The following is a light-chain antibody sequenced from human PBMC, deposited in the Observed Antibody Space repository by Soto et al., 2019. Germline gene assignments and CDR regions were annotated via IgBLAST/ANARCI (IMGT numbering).Light chain of an antibody. V-gene: IGKV3-20*01. Sequence: EIVLTQSPGTLSLSPGDRATLSCRASQSFSSTYLAWYQQKPGQAPRLLIYAASNRATGIPDRFSGGGSGTDFTLTISRLAPEDFAVYFYQQYGSSPRTFGQGTTVEIK. J-gene: IGKJ1*01. CDR1: QSFSSTY. CDR2: AAS. CDR3: QQYGSSPRT.